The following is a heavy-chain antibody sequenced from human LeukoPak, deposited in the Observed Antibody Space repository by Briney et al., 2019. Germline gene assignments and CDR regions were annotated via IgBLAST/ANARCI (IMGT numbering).Heavy chain of an antibody. V-gene: IGHV4-61*02. CDR3: ARAVIVGAPLGYYYMDV. J-gene: IGHJ6*03. Sequence: SETLSLTCTVSGGSICSGSYYWSWIRQPAGKGLEWIGRIYTSGSTNYNPSLKSRVTISVDTSKNQFSLKLSSVTAADTAVYYCARAVIVGAPLGYYYMDVWGKGTTVTVSS. CDR1: GGSICSGSYY. D-gene: IGHD1-26*01. CDR2: IYTSGST.